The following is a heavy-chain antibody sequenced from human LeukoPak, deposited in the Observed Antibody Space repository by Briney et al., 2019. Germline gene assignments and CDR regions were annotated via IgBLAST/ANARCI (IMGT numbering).Heavy chain of an antibody. J-gene: IGHJ4*02. CDR3: AKNYDSSGYTGTFAY. CDR1: GFTFSNTW. V-gene: IGHV3-23*01. Sequence: GGSLILSCAASGFTFSNTWMSWVRQAPGRGREWVSAISGSGGSTYYADSVKGRFTISRDNSKNTLYLQMNSLRAEDTAVYYCAKNYDSSGYTGTFAYWGQGTLVTVSS. CDR2: ISGSGGST. D-gene: IGHD3-22*01.